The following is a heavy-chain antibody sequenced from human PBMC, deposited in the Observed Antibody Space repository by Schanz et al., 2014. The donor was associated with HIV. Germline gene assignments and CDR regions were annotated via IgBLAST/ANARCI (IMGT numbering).Heavy chain of an antibody. CDR2: IDHSGST. CDR3: ASLSSHYFDH. CDR1: GGSMSSGDHS. V-gene: IGHV4-30-2*01. J-gene: IGHJ4*02. Sequence: QLQLQESGPGLVKPTQTLSLNCVVSGGSMSSGDHSWSWIRLPPGKGLEWIGNIDHSGSTYYNPSLKSGVPIPVDLPKTQFPLKIPSVTAADTAVYYCASLSSHYFDHWGQGTLVTVSS.